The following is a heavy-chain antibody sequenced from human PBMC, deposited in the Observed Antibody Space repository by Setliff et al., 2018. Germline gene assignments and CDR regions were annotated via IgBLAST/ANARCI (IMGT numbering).Heavy chain of an antibody. CDR3: ARSSSFRGPCTGGSCSDFDA. D-gene: IGHD2-15*01. J-gene: IGHJ4*02. Sequence: GSLRLSCVASGFTFGRYWMHWVRQVPGKGLLWVSRINGDGTSITYADSVKGRFVISRDNAANMLFLEMTSLRADDTAVYYCARSSSFRGPCTGGSCSDFDAWGQGILVTV. CDR2: INGDGTSI. V-gene: IGHV3-74*03. CDR1: GFTFGRYW.